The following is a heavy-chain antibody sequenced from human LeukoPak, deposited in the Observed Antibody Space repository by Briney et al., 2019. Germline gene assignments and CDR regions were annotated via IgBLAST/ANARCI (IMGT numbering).Heavy chain of an antibody. Sequence: PGGSLRLSCAASAFIFDNYAMHWVRQAPGKGLEWVSLINWDGGSTYYADSVKGRFAISRDNNKNSLYLQMTSLRTEDTALYYCTKGSNTWPSLFDYWGQGTLVTVSS. D-gene: IGHD2-2*02. CDR1: AFIFDNYA. V-gene: IGHV3-43*01. J-gene: IGHJ4*02. CDR2: INWDGGST. CDR3: TKGSNTWPSLFDY.